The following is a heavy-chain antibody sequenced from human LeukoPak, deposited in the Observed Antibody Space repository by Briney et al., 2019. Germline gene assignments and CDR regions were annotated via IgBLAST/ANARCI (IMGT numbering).Heavy chain of an antibody. CDR3: ARECDFWSGYCNDY. Sequence: GGSLRLSCAASGFTFSNYAMSWVRQAPGKGLEWVANIKQDGSEKYYVDSVKDRFTISRDNAKNSLYLQMNSLRAEDTAVYYCARECDFWSGYCNDYWGQGTLVTVSS. CDR2: IKQDGSEK. J-gene: IGHJ4*02. CDR1: GFTFSNYA. V-gene: IGHV3-7*03. D-gene: IGHD3-3*01.